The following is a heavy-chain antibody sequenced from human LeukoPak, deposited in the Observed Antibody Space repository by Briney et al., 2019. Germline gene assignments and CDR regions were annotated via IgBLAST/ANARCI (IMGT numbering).Heavy chain of an antibody. CDR1: GFTFSSYG. D-gene: IGHD1-26*01. Sequence: GRSLRLSCAASGFTFSSYGMHWARQAPGKGLEWVVVIWNDGSDKYYADSVKGRFTISRDNSKNTLYLQMNSLRAEDTAVYYCAKPTRGSGSFLIDFWGQGTLVTVSS. V-gene: IGHV3-33*06. J-gene: IGHJ4*02. CDR3: AKPTRGSGSFLIDF. CDR2: IWNDGSDK.